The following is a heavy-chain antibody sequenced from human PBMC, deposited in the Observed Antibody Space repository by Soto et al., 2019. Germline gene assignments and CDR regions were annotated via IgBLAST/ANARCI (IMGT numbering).Heavy chain of an antibody. CDR1: GFTFSSYA. V-gene: IGHV3-30-3*01. CDR2: ISYDGSNK. J-gene: IGHJ4*02. D-gene: IGHD6-13*01. CDR3: ARDQTGITTAGGGRIDY. Sequence: QVQLVESGGGVVQPGRSLRLSCAASGFTFSSYAMHWVRQAPGKGLECVAVISYDGSNKYYADSVKGRFTISRDNSKNTLYLQMNSRRAEDTAVFYCARDQTGITTAGGGRIDYWGQGSLVTVSS.